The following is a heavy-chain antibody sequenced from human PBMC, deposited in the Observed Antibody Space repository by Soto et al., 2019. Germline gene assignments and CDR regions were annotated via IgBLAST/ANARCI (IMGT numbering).Heavy chain of an antibody. J-gene: IGHJ4*02. CDR2: ISGSGGST. CDR1: GFTFSSYA. Sequence: EVQLLESGGGLVQPGGSLRLSCAAAGFTFSSYAMSWVRQAPGKGLEWVSAISGSGGSTYYADSVKGRFTISRDNSKNTLYLQMNSLRAEDTAVYYCAKDPRSGWYYFDYWGKGTLVTVSS. CDR3: AKDPRSGWYYFDY. D-gene: IGHD6-19*01. V-gene: IGHV3-23*01.